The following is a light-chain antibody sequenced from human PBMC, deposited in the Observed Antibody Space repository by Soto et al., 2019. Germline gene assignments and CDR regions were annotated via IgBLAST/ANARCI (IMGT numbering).Light chain of an antibody. CDR2: GAS. V-gene: IGKV3-15*01. CDR1: QSISSN. Sequence: EIVMTQSPATLSVSPGERATLSCRASQSISSNFAWYQQKPGQAPRLLIYGASTRATGIPARFSGSGSGTEFTLNISNPQSEDFAVYHCQQYNNWPLFTFGPGTKVDIK. J-gene: IGKJ3*01. CDR3: QQYNNWPLFT.